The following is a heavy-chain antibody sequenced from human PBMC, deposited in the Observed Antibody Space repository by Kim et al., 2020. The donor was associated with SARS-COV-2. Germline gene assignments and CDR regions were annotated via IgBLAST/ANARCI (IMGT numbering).Heavy chain of an antibody. J-gene: IGHJ6*02. D-gene: IGHD6-13*01. V-gene: IGHV4-59*08. CDR3: ARHEGSSWEDYYYGMDV. CDR2: IYYSGST. CDR1: GGSISSYY. Sequence: SETLSLTCTVSGGSISSYYWSWIRQPPGKGLEWSGYIYYSGSTNYNPSLKSRVTISVDTSKNQFSLKLSSVTAADTAVYYCARHEGSSWEDYYYGMDVWGQGTTVTVSS.